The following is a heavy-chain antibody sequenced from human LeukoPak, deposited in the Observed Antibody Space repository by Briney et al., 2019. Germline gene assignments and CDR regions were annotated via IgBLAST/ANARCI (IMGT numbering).Heavy chain of an antibody. Sequence: SGTLSLTCAVYGGAFSGYYWSWIRQPPGKGLEWIGEINHSGSTNYNPSLKSRVTISVDTSKNQFSLKLSSVTAADTAVYYCARGGSITIFGVVPPRSWFDPWGQGTLVTVSS. V-gene: IGHV4-34*01. D-gene: IGHD3-3*01. CDR2: INHSGST. J-gene: IGHJ5*02. CDR3: ARGGSITIFGVVPPRSWFDP. CDR1: GGAFSGYY.